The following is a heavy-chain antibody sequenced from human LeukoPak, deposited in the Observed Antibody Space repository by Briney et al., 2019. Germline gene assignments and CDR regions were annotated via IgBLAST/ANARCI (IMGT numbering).Heavy chain of an antibody. D-gene: IGHD2-21*02. CDR3: AKSDCGGDCHLLDY. J-gene: IGHJ4*02. Sequence: TGGSLRLSCAASGFTFSTYAMSWVRQAPGKGLEWVTHFCGSGGTIYYADSVKGRFTISRDNSKNTLYLQMNSLRAEDTAVYYCAKSDCGGDCHLLDYWGQGTLVTVSS. V-gene: IGHV3-23*01. CDR2: FCGSGGTI. CDR1: GFTFSTYA.